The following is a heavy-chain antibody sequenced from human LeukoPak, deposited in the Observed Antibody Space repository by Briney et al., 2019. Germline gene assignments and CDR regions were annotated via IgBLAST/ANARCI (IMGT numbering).Heavy chain of an antibody. V-gene: IGHV3-23*01. Sequence: GGSLRLSCVASGFTFSDYGLSWVRQAPGKGLEWVSVIGGSGSYTYYADSVKGRFTISRDNSKDTLYLQMNSLRPEDTAVYYCARDWYDYWGQGTLVTVSS. J-gene: IGHJ4*02. CDR2: IGGSGSYT. CDR3: ARDWYDY. CDR1: GFTFSDYG. D-gene: IGHD6-13*01.